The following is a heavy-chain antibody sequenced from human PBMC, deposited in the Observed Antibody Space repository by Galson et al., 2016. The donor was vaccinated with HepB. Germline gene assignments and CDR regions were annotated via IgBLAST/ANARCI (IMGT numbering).Heavy chain of an antibody. J-gene: IGHJ3*01. Sequence: SLRLSCAASGFAFSQYVMHWVRQAPGKGLEWVAVIWHDGSSEYYGDSVKGRFTISRDNFKNTLYLQMNSLTDGDTAVYSCAREGPTGTYDGTDGFDVWGQGTMVTVS. CDR3: AREGPTGTYDGTDGFDV. V-gene: IGHV3-33*01. CDR2: IWHDGSSE. D-gene: IGHD3-9*01. CDR1: GFAFSQYV.